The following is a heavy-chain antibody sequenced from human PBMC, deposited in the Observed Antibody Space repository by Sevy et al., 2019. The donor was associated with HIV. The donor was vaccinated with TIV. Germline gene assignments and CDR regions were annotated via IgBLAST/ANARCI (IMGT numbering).Heavy chain of an antibody. Sequence: LSETLSLTCTVSGGSITSLYWNWIRQPPGKGLEWIANIYYNGHINYNPSLKSRVTLSLDMSKNQFSLRLSSVTAADTAMYYCAGENAWGRGYSWGQGTLVTVSS. J-gene: IGHJ4*02. D-gene: IGHD1-26*01. CDR1: GGSITSLY. CDR2: IYYNGHI. V-gene: IGHV4-59*08. CDR3: AGENAWGRGYS.